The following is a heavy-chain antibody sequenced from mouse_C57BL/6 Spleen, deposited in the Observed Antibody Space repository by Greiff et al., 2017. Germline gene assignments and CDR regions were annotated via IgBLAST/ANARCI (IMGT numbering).Heavy chain of an antibody. D-gene: IGHD1-1*01. CDR1: GFSFTNYG. J-gene: IGHJ2*01. V-gene: IGHV2-5*01. CDR2: IWRRGST. Sequence: QVQLQQSGPGLVQPSQSLSITCTVSGFSFTNYGVHWVRQSPGKGLEWLGVIWRRGSTDYNAAFMSRLSITTDNSKGQVFFKMNSLQADDTAIDYCAKNGGSSADYFGFWGQGTTLTGSS. CDR3: AKNGGSSADYFGF.